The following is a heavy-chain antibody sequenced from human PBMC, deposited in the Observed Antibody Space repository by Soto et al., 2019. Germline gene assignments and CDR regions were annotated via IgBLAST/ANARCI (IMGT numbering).Heavy chain of an antibody. CDR3: ARYNSYAIDY. V-gene: IGHV4-59*01. CDR2: IHYSGTT. J-gene: IGHJ4*02. CDR1: GTSISSYY. Sequence: SETLSLTCTVSGTSISSYYWSWIRQPPGKGLEWIANIHYSGTTNYNPSLASRVTPSVDTSKNQFSLKMTSVTAADRAMYFCARYNSYAIDYWGRGTLVTVSS. D-gene: IGHD2-8*01.